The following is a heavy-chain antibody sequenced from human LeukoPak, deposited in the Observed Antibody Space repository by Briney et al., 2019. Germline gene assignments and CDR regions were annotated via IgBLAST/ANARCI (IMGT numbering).Heavy chain of an antibody. D-gene: IGHD3-22*01. CDR1: GFTFSSYG. CDR3: ARSIPGGMIYYYYYYMDV. V-gene: IGHV3-30*02. J-gene: IGHJ6*03. Sequence: GGSLRLSCAASGFTFSSYGMHWVRQAPGKGLEWVAFIRYDGSNKYYADSVKGRFTISRDNSKNTLYLQMNSLRAEDTAVYYCARSIPGGMIYYYYYYMDVWGKGTTVTVSS. CDR2: IRYDGSNK.